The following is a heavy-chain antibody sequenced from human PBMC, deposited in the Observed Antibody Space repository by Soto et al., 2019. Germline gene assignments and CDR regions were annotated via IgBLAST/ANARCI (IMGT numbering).Heavy chain of an antibody. Sequence: ASVKVSCKASGGTFSSYAISWLRQAPGQGLEWMGGIIPIFGTANYAQKFQGRVTITADESTSTAYMELSSLRSEDTAVYYCALRFLGGGMEVWGQGTKDIVS. V-gene: IGHV1-69*13. CDR3: ALRFLGGGMEV. D-gene: IGHD3-3*01. CDR2: IIPIFGTA. CDR1: GGTFSSYA. J-gene: IGHJ6*01.